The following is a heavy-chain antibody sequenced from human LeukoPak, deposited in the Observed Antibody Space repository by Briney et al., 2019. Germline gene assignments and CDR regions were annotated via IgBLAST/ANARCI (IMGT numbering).Heavy chain of an antibody. J-gene: IGHJ3*02. CDR1: GYSFTSYW. D-gene: IGHD3-22*01. CDR3: ARQIYSSGYSDAFDI. Sequence: GESLKISCKGPGYSFTSYWIGWVRQMPGKGLEWMGIIYPGDSDTRYSPSFQGQVTISADKSISTAYLQWSSLKASDTAMYYCARQIYSSGYSDAFDIWGQGTMVTVSS. V-gene: IGHV5-51*01. CDR2: IYPGDSDT.